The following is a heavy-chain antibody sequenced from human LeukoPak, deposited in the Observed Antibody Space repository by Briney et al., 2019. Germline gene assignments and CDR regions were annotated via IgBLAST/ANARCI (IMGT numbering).Heavy chain of an antibody. V-gene: IGHV3-23*01. CDR3: AKDWVVVVAATGAFDT. CDR1: GFTFSSYA. D-gene: IGHD2-15*01. Sequence: SLRLSCAASGFTFSSYAMSWVRQAPGKGLEWVSAISGSGGSTYYADSVKGRFTISRDNSKNTLYLQMNSLRAEDTAVYYCAKDWVVVVAATGAFDTWGQGTMVTVSS. J-gene: IGHJ3*02. CDR2: ISGSGGST.